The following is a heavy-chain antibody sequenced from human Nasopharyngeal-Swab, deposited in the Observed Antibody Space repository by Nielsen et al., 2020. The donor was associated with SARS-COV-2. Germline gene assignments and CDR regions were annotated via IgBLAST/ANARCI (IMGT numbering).Heavy chain of an antibody. Sequence: WVGQAPGQGLEWMGTINPSGGRTAYAQKFQGRVTKTRDTSTSTVYMELSSLRSDDTAVYYCARDLEAAASYYYFYMDVWGKGTTVTVSS. CDR2: INPSGGRT. CDR3: ARDLEAAASYYYFYMDV. D-gene: IGHD2-15*01. V-gene: IGHV1-46*01. J-gene: IGHJ6*03.